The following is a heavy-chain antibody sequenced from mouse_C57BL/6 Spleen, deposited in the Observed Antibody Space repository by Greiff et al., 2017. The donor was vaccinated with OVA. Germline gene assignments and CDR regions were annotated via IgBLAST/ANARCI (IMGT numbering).Heavy chain of an antibody. V-gene: IGHV1-63*01. CDR3: ARQGYDGGYYFDY. CDR2: IYPGGGYT. J-gene: IGHJ2*01. D-gene: IGHD2-2*01. Sequence: VHLVESGAELVRPGPSVKMSCKASGYTFTNYWIGWAKQRPGHGLEWIGDIYPGGGYTNYNEKFKGKATLTADKSSSTAYMQFSSLTSEDSAIYYCARQGYDGGYYFDYWGQGTTLTVSS. CDR1: GYTFTNYW.